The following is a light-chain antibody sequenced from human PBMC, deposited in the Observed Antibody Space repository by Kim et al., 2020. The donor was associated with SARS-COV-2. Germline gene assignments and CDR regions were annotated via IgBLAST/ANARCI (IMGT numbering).Light chain of an antibody. J-gene: IGKJ4*01. Sequence: DIQMTQSLSSLSASVGDRVTITCRASQGISKSLAWFQQKPGKAPKSLIYTASNLQSGVPSRFSGSGSETDFTLTISSLQPEDFATYYCQQYKSYPLTFGGGTKVDIK. V-gene: IGKV1-16*01. CDR1: QGISKS. CDR2: TAS. CDR3: QQYKSYPLT.